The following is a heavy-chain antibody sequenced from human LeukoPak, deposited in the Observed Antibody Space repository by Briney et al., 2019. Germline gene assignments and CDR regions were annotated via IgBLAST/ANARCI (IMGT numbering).Heavy chain of an antibody. Sequence: SGGSLRLSXAASGFTFSSYGMHWVRQAPGKGLEWVAFIRYDGSNKYYADSVKGRFTISRDNSKNTLYLQMNSLRAEDTAVYYCAKDMGRELPPYYYDYYMDVWGKGTTVTVSS. J-gene: IGHJ6*03. CDR3: AKDMGRELPPYYYDYYMDV. V-gene: IGHV3-30*02. D-gene: IGHD1-26*01. CDR1: GFTFSSYG. CDR2: IRYDGSNK.